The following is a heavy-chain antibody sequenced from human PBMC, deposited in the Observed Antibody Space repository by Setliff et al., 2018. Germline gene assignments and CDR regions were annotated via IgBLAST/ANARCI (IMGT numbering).Heavy chain of an antibody. CDR1: GFTFSNYW. Sequence: GGSLRLSCAASGFTFSNYWMNWVRQAPGKGLEWVANINQDGRETYYVGSVKGRFTISRDNANRSVYLQMSDLRSEDTAVYYCANYYYDSSGYDHGMDVWGQGTTVTVSS. V-gene: IGHV3-7*01. CDR2: INQDGRET. J-gene: IGHJ6*02. D-gene: IGHD3-22*01. CDR3: ANYYYDSSGYDHGMDV.